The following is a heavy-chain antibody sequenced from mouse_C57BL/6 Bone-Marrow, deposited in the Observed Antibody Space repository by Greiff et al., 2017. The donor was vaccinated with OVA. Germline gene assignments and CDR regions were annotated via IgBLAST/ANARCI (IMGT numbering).Heavy chain of an antibody. Sequence: EVQLQQSGAELVRPGASVKLSCTASGFNIKDDYMHWVKQRPEQGLEWIGWIDPENGDTEYASKFQGKATITADTSSNTAYLQLSSLTSEDTAVYYCTTGYGNYEGFAYWGQGTLVTVSA. J-gene: IGHJ3*01. CDR2: IDPENGDT. CDR1: GFNIKDDY. CDR3: TTGYGNYEGFAY. D-gene: IGHD2-10*02. V-gene: IGHV14-4*01.